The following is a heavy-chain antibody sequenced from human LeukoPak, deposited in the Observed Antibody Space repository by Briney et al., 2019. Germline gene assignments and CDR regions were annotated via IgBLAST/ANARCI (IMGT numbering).Heavy chain of an antibody. D-gene: IGHD3-10*01. V-gene: IGHV3-23*01. CDR3: AGLRFGDASQMVRGVD. Sequence: GGSLRLSCAASGFTFSSYAMSWVRQAPGKGLEWVSAISGSGGSTYYADSVKGRFTISRDNSKNTLYLQMNSLRAEDTAVYYCAGLRFGDASQMVRGVDWGQGTLVTVSS. CDR1: GFTFSSYA. CDR2: ISGSGGST. J-gene: IGHJ4*02.